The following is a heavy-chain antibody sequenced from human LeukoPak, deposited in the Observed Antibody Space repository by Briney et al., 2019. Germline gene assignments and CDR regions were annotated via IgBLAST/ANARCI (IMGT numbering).Heavy chain of an antibody. CDR3: ARGSRIQLSLRGPYYDY. J-gene: IGHJ4*02. CDR2: INHSGST. CDR1: GGSISSGDYY. D-gene: IGHD5-18*01. V-gene: IGHV4-39*07. Sequence: PSETLSLTRTVSGGSISSGDYYWSWIRQHPGKGLEWIGEINHSGSTNYNPSLKSRVTISVDTSKNQFSLKLSSVTAADTAVYYCARGSRIQLSLRGPYYDYWGQGTLVTVSS.